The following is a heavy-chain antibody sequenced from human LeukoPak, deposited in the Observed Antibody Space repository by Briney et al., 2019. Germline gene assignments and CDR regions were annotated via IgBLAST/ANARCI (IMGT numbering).Heavy chain of an antibody. CDR2: IYFSGST. Sequence: SETLSLTCTVSGGPISSGDYSWNWVRQHPGKGLEWIGHIYFSGSTSYNPSLKSRVTISLDTSKNQFSLKLRSVTAADTAVYYCTRAETYWGQEPWSPSPQ. CDR3: TRAETY. V-gene: IGHV4-31*03. J-gene: IGHJ4*01. CDR1: GGPISSGDYS.